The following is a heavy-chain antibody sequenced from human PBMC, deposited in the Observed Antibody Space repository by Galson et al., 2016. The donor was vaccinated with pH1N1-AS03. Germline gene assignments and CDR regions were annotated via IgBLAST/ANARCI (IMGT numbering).Heavy chain of an antibody. V-gene: IGHV3-74*01. CDR3: VRGSREWVGFDL. CDR2: IPEDGNYP. D-gene: IGHD1-26*01. Sequence: SLRLSCAVSGFTFSNFWMHWVRQAPGKGLVWVSRIPEDGNYPDYADSVKGRFTISRDNAKNTLYLQMSSLRDADTAVYYCVRGSREWVGFDLWGQGSLVTVSS. J-gene: IGHJ5*02. CDR1: GFTFSNFW.